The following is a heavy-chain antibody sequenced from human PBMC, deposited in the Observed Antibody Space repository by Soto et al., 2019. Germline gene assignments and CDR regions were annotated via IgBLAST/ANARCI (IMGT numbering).Heavy chain of an antibody. CDR3: SNDGVDRNGDCDWFDP. V-gene: IGHV3-23*01. Sequence: EAQLLESGGGVVQPGGSLRLSCAASGFTFRNYAMNWVRQAPGKGLEWVSSIHGEGAGTYYADSVKCLFTVSRDDSKETMYLQMRRLNVVDTAEYYCSNDGVDRNGDCDWFDPWGQGTLVTVAS. D-gene: IGHD3-10*01. CDR2: IHGEGAGT. CDR1: GFTFRNYA. J-gene: IGHJ5*02.